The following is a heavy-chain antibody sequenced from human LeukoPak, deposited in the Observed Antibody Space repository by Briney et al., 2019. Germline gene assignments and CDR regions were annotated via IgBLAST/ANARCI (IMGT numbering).Heavy chain of an antibody. CDR1: GFTFSSYG. J-gene: IGHJ4*02. CDR2: ISGSGGST. D-gene: IGHD3/OR15-3a*01. V-gene: IGHV3-23*01. Sequence: GGSLRLSCAASGFTFSSYGMSWVRQAPGKGLECVSSISGSGGSTNHVDSVKGRFTISRDNSKNTLYLQMNSLRAEDTAVYCCAKVWTEYSDDYFDYWGQGTLVTVSS. CDR3: AKVWTEYSDDYFDY.